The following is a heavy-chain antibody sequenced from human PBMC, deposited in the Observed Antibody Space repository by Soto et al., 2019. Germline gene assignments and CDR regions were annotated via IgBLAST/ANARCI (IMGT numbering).Heavy chain of an antibody. CDR1: GGSISSGYYF. CDR3: ARAPYLSKARNDF. V-gene: IGHV4-30-4*01. CDR2: IFHSGTS. Sequence: PTETLSLTCSVSGGSISSGYYFWTWIRKSPGTGLEWMGYIFHSGTSYYTQSLKGGLLISIEKSKNQFSLRLTSVTAADAAVYFCARAPYLSKARNDFWGQGTLATVCS. J-gene: IGHJ4*02.